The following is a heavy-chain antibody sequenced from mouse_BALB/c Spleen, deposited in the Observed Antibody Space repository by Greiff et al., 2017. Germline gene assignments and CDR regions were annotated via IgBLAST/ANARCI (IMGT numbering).Heavy chain of an antibody. CDR2: IYPSDSYT. Sequence: QVQLQQPGAELVRPGASVKLSCKASGYTFTSYWINWVKQRPGQGLEWIGNIYPSDSYTNYNQKFKDKATLTVDKSSSTAYMQLSSPTSEDSAVYYCTRGGLRGYFDVWGAGTTVTVSS. CDR1: GYTFTSYW. CDR3: TRGGLRGYFDV. D-gene: IGHD1-1*01. V-gene: IGHV1-69*02. J-gene: IGHJ1*01.